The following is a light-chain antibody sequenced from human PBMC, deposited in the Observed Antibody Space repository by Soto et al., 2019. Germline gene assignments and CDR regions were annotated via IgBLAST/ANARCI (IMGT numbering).Light chain of an antibody. CDR2: DVS. Sequence: QSVLTQPASVSGSPGQSITVSCTGTTSDVGGYDYVAWYQQHPGKAPKLMIYDVSSRPSGVSNRFSGSKSGNTASLTISGPQAEDEADYYCSSYLGSSTLSGVFGTGTKLTVL. CDR3: SSYLGSSTLSGV. J-gene: IGLJ1*01. V-gene: IGLV2-14*01. CDR1: TSDVGGYDY.